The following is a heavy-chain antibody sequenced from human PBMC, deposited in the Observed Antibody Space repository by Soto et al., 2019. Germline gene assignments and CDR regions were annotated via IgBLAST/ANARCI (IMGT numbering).Heavy chain of an antibody. V-gene: IGHV4-4*02. Sequence: SETLSLTCAVSWGTSIGVNGWSWVPQSPRKGLGWIGEISHSGNTNHNPSLKSRVTISIDKSKNQFSLKLTSVTAADTAVYYCASHRGNTYGPYDYWGQGTLVTVSS. CDR1: WGTSIGVNG. D-gene: IGHD5-18*01. CDR3: ASHRGNTYGPYDY. J-gene: IGHJ4*02. CDR2: ISHSGNT.